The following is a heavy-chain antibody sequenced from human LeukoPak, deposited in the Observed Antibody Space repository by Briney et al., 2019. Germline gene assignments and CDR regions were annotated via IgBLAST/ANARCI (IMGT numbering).Heavy chain of an antibody. CDR1: GYTFTSYD. V-gene: IGHV1-8*03. J-gene: IGHJ5*02. CDR2: MNPNSGNT. CDR3: ARQKSRRITIFGVVINHWLDP. D-gene: IGHD3-3*01. Sequence: GASVKVSCKASGYTFTSYDINWVRQATGQGLEWMGWMNPNSGNTGYAQKFQGRVTITRNTSISTAYMELSSLRSEDTAVYYCARQKSRRITIFGVVINHWLDPWGQGTLVTVSS.